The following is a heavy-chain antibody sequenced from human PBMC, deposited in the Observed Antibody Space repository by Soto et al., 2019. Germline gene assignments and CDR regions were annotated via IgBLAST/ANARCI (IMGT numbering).Heavy chain of an antibody. V-gene: IGHV1-2*04. CDR3: ARGHSTDCSNGVCSFFYNHEMDV. CDR2: INPKSGGT. J-gene: IGHJ6*02. D-gene: IGHD2-8*01. Sequence: APVKVSCKASGYSFTDYHIHWVRQAPGQGPEWLGRINPKSGGTSTAQKFQGWVTMTRDRSISTVYMELTRLRSDDTAVYFCARGHSTDCSNGVCSFFYNHEMDVWGQGTTVTVSS. CDR1: GYSFTDYH.